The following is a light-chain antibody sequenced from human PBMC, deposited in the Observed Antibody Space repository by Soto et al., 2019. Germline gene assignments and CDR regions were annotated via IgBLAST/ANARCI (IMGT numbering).Light chain of an antibody. CDR3: SSYTTSNTPLYV. V-gene: IGLV2-14*01. Sequence: QSALTQPASVSGSPGQSITISCTGTTNDVGGYNYVSWYQQHPGKAPKLLIFEVSSRPSGVSNRFSGSQSGNTASLTISGLQAEDEANYYCSSYTTSNTPLYVFGTGTKLTVL. J-gene: IGLJ1*01. CDR2: EVS. CDR1: TNDVGGYNY.